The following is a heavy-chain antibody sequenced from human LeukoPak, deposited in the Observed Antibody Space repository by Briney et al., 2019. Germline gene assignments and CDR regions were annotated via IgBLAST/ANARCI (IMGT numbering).Heavy chain of an antibody. CDR1: GFTFSSYA. D-gene: IGHD3-10*01. V-gene: IGHV3-23*01. Sequence: GGSLGLSCAASGFTFSSYAMSWVRQAPGKGLEWVSAISGSGGSTYYADSVKGRFTISRDNSKNTLYLQMNSLRAEDTAVYYCATLERNYYGSGKGVDYWGQGTLVTVSS. J-gene: IGHJ4*02. CDR3: ATLERNYYGSGKGVDY. CDR2: ISGSGGST.